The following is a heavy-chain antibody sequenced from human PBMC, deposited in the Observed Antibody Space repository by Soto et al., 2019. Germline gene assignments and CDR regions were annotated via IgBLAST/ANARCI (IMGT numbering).Heavy chain of an antibody. CDR3: ASKLLAYCGGDCYHGVDY. D-gene: IGHD2-21*02. Sequence: QVQLVQSGAEVKKPGSSVKVSCKASGGTFSSYAISWVRQAPGQGLEWMGGIIPIFGTANYAQKFQGRVTITADEYTSTAYMELSSLRSEDTAVYYCASKLLAYCGGDCYHGVDYWGQGALVTVSS. CDR1: GGTFSSYA. CDR2: IIPIFGTA. V-gene: IGHV1-69*12. J-gene: IGHJ4*02.